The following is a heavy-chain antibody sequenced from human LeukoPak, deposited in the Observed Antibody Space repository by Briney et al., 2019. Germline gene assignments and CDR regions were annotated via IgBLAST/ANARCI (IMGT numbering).Heavy chain of an antibody. J-gene: IGHJ3*02. D-gene: IGHD3-22*01. CDR3: ARSITMIVVPYGTFDI. CDR2: MNPNSGNT. CDR1: GYTFTSYD. V-gene: IGHV1-8*03. Sequence: ASVKVSCKASGYTFTSYDINWVRQATGQGLEWMGWMNPNSGNTGYAQKFQGRVTITRNTSISTAYMELSSLRSEDTAAYYCARSITMIVVPYGTFDIWGQGTMVTVSS.